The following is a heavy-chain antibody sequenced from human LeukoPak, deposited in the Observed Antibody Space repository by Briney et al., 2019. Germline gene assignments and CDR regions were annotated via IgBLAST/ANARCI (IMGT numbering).Heavy chain of an antibody. CDR2: ISAYNGNT. J-gene: IGHJ5*02. CDR3: ARDPPYCSSTSCYNGGNWFDP. CDR1: GYTFTSYG. V-gene: IGHV1-18*01. Sequence: ASVTVSCKASGYTFTSYGISWVRQAPGQGLEWMGWISAYNGNTNYAQKLQGRVTITTDTSTSTAYMELRSLRSDDTAVYYCARDPPYCSSTSCYNGGNWFDPWGQGTLVTVSS. D-gene: IGHD2-2*02.